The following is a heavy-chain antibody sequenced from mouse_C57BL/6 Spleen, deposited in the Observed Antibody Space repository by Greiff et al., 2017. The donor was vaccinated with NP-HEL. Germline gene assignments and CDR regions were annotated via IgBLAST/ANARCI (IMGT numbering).Heavy chain of an antibody. CDR1: GFTFSSYA. Sequence: DVHLVESGEGLVKPGGSLKLSCAASGFTFSSYAMSWVRQTPEKRLEWVAYISSGGDYIYYADTVKGRFTISRDNARNTLYLQMSSLKSEDTAMYYCTRDNGYYGYYAMDYWGQGTSVTVSS. CDR3: TRDNGYYGYYAMDY. J-gene: IGHJ4*01. D-gene: IGHD2-3*01. CDR2: ISSGGDYI. V-gene: IGHV5-9-1*02.